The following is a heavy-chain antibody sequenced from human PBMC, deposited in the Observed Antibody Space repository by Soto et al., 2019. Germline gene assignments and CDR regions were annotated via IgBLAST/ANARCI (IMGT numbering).Heavy chain of an antibody. J-gene: IGHJ4*02. CDR2: INAGKGNT. Sequence: GASVKVSCKASGYIFTTYALHWVRQAPGQRLEWMGWINAGKGNTKYSQKFQGRVTITRDTSASVAYMELSSLASEETAVYYCARSDAIPEGCDYWGQGTLATVSS. CDR1: GYIFTTYA. D-gene: IGHD2-2*02. CDR3: ARSDAIPEGCDY. V-gene: IGHV1-3*01.